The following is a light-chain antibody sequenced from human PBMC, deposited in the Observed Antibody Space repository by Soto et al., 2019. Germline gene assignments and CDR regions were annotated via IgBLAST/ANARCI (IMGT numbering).Light chain of an antibody. Sequence: QSALTQPASVSGSPGQSITISCIGTSSDVGAYNYVSWYQQHLGKAPKLMIYDVTNRPSGVSNRFSGSKSGYAASLTISALHAEGEADYFCTSYISSSSSYVFGNGTKLTVL. CDR1: SSDVGAYNY. CDR2: DVT. J-gene: IGLJ1*01. CDR3: TSYISSSSSYV. V-gene: IGLV2-14*03.